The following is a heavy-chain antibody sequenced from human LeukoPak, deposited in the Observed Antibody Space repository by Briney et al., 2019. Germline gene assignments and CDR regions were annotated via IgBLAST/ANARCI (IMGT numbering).Heavy chain of an antibody. CDR2: INPNSAST. CDR1: GYTFTDYD. D-gene: IGHD4-17*01. V-gene: IGHV1-8*03. CDR3: ARGDFGETNTAFDV. J-gene: IGHJ3*01. Sequence: ASVKISCKTSGYTFTDYDVHWVRQAPGQGLEWMGGINPNSASTNYAQRLQCRVTFTRDTSLSIAYMELSSLTSEDAAVYFCARGDFGETNTAFDVWGQGTLVAVSS.